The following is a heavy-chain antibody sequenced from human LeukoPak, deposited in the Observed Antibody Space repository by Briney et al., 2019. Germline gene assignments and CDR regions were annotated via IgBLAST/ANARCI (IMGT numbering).Heavy chain of an antibody. CDR1: GNDFSDFY. Sequence: ASVNVSCKASGNDFSDFYFNWVRQAAGRGLEWVGWINPHSRATHYAQRFRGRVTMDASITTAYMELNSLTSDDPAVYYCVTTSVTHTRDPWGQGTLVTVSS. CDR3: VTTSVTHTRDP. J-gene: IGHJ5*02. CDR2: INPHSRAT. V-gene: IGHV1-2*02. D-gene: IGHD5/OR15-5a*01.